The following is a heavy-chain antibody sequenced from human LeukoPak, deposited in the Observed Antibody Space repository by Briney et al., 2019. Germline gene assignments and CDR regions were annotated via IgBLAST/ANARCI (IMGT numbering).Heavy chain of an antibody. Sequence: GGSLRLSCAASGFTVSSNYMSWVRQAPGKGLEWVSVIYSGGSTYYADSVKGGFTISRDNSKNTLYLQMNSLRADDTAVYYCARVRDGDYYDYWGQGTQVTVSS. J-gene: IGHJ4*02. CDR1: GFTVSSNY. V-gene: IGHV3-66*01. CDR2: IYSGGST. CDR3: ARVRDGDYYDY. D-gene: IGHD4-17*01.